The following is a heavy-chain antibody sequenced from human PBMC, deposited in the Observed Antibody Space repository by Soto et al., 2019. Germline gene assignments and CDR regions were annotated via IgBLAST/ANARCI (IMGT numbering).Heavy chain of an antibody. V-gene: IGHV3-23*01. CDR2: VSPHGANT. Sequence: GGSLRLSCVASGFTFGSCGMNWVCQAPGKGLEWVAGVSPHGANTYYADSVRGRFIISRDDSRNTVSLDMNSLRGDDSAVYYCATEGAKTTWNFDYWGQGTVVTVCS. J-gene: IGHJ4*02. CDR1: GFTFGSCG. D-gene: IGHD1-1*01. CDR3: ATEGAKTTWNFDY.